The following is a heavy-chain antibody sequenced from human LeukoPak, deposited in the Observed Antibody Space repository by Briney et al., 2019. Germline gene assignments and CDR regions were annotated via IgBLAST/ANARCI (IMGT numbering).Heavy chain of an antibody. CDR1: GGSISSYY. CDR3: ARDSRRNYFDY. Sequence: SETLSLTCTVSGGSISSYYWSWIRQPPGKGLEWIGYIYYSGSTNYNPSLKSRVTISVDTSKNQFSLKLSSVTAADTAVYYCARDSRRNYFDYWGQGTLVTVSS. J-gene: IGHJ4*02. CDR2: IYYSGST. V-gene: IGHV4-59*12.